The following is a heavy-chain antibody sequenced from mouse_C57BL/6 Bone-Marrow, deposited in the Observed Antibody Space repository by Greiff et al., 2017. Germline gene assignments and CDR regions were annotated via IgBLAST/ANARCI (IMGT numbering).Heavy chain of an antibody. CDR1: GFTFSSYG. D-gene: IGHD2-3*01. V-gene: IGHV5-6*01. J-gene: IGHJ4*01. Sequence: VQLKESGGDLVKPGGSLKLSCAASGFTFSSYGMSWVRQTPDKRLEWVATISSGGSYTYYPDSVKGRFTISRDNAKNTLYLQMSRLKSEDTAMYYCARRGYSYAMDYWGQGTSVTVSS. CDR2: ISSGGSYT. CDR3: ARRGYSYAMDY.